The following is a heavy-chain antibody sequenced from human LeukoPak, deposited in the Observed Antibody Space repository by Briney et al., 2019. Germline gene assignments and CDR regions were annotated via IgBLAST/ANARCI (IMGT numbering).Heavy chain of an antibody. Sequence: PGGSLRLSCAASGFTFSSNWMHWVRQGPGQGLVLVSRINPDGSRTDYAESVKGRFTISRDNAKNTLSLEMNSLGDEDTAVYYCSRDFNGRNDFWGQGTLVTVSS. J-gene: IGHJ4*02. V-gene: IGHV3-74*01. CDR1: GFTFSSNW. CDR3: SRDFNGRNDF. CDR2: INPDGSRT. D-gene: IGHD1-14*01.